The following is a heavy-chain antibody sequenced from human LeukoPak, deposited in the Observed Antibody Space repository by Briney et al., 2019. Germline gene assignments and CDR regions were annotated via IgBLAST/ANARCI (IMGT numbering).Heavy chain of an antibody. CDR1: GYTSTSYG. J-gene: IGHJ6*02. D-gene: IGHD2-2*01. V-gene: IGHV1-18*01. CDR3: ARVATSSSSNYYYYYGMDV. CDR2: ISAYNGNT. Sequence: GASVKVSCKTSGYTSTSYGISWVRQAPGQGLEGMGWISAYNGNTNYAQKLQGRVTMTTDTSTSTAYVELRSLRSDDTAVYYCARVATSSSSNYYYYYGMDVWGQGTTVTVSS.